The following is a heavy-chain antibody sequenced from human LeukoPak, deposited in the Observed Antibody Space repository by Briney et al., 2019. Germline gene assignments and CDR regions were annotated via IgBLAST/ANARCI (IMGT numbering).Heavy chain of an antibody. J-gene: IGHJ3*02. V-gene: IGHV4-39*07. CDR2: IYYSGST. CDR1: GGSISSSSYY. Sequence: SETLSLTCTVSGGSISSSSYYWGWIRQPPGKGLEWIGSIYYSGSTYYNPSLKSRVTISVDTSKNQFSLKLSSVTAADTAVYYCASPNYGDFPDAFDIWGQGTMVTVSS. CDR3: ASPNYGDFPDAFDI. D-gene: IGHD4-17*01.